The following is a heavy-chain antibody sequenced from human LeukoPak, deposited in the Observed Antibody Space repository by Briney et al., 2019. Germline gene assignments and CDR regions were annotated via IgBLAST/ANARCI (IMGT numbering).Heavy chain of an antibody. CDR3: ARVMSIAAAGSNWFDP. J-gene: IGHJ5*02. D-gene: IGHD6-13*01. Sequence: ASVKVSCKASGYTFTSYDINWVRQATEQGLEWMGWMNPNSGNTGYAQKFQGRVTMTRNTSISTAYMELSSLRSEDTAVYYCARVMSIAAAGSNWFDPWGQGTLVTVSS. CDR2: MNPNSGNT. V-gene: IGHV1-8*01. CDR1: GYTFTSYD.